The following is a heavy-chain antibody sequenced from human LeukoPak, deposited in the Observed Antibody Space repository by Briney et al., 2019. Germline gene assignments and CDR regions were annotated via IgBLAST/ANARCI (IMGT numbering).Heavy chain of an antibody. CDR1: GFTFSSYA. D-gene: IGHD6-13*01. J-gene: IGHJ5*02. V-gene: IGHV3-23*01. CDR3: ARGKAEFDP. Sequence: SGGSLRLSCAASGFTFSSYAMSWVRQAPGKGLEWVSAISGSGDSTYYGDSVKGRFTISRDNSKNTLYLQMNSLRAEDTAVYYCARGKAEFDPWGQGTLVTVSS. CDR2: ISGSGDST.